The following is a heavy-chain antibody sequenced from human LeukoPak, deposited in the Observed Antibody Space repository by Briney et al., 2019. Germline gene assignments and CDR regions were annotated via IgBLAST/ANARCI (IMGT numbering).Heavy chain of an antibody. CDR3: AKDSSSSDTFDY. Sequence: GGSLRLSCAASGFTFSDYYMSWIRQAPGKGLEWVSYISSSGSTIYYADSVKGRFTISRDNAKNSLYLQMNSLKPEDTALYYCAKDSSSSDTFDYWGQGTLVTVSS. CDR1: GFTFSDYY. CDR2: ISSSGSTI. D-gene: IGHD6-13*01. V-gene: IGHV3-11*01. J-gene: IGHJ4*02.